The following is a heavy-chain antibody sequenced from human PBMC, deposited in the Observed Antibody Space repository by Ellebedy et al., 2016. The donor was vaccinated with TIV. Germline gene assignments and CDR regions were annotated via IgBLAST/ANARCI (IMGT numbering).Heavy chain of an antibody. J-gene: IGHJ5*02. CDR3: AGIADVRFDP. CDR1: GFTFRSEW. CDR2: IKEDGSEK. Sequence: PGGSLRLSCAASGFTFRSEWMSWVRQAPGKGLEWVANIKEDGSEKDYVDLVKGRFTISRDNAKNSLYLQMNSLRAEDTAVYYCAGIADVRFDPWGQGTLVSVSS. V-gene: IGHV3-7*01. D-gene: IGHD3-10*02.